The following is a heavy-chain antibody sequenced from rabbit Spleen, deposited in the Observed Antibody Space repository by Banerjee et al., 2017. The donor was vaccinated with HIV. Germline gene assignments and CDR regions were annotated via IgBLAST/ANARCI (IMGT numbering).Heavy chain of an antibody. Sequence: QERLVESGGGLVQPEGSLTLTCTASGFSFTNSYWVCWVRQAPGKGLEWIACIYAGSSGSTYYANWAKGRFTISKTSSTTVTLQITSLTAADTATYFCARDPTNNDPFRLWGQGTLVTVS. CDR2: IYAGSSGST. D-gene: IGHD1-1*01. CDR3: ARDPTNNDPFRL. J-gene: IGHJ3*01. CDR1: GFSFTNSYW. V-gene: IGHV1S45*01.